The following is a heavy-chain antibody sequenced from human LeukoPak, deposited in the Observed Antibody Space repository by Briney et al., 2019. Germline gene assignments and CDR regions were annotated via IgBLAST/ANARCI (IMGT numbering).Heavy chain of an antibody. Sequence: GGSLRLSCAASGFTFSSYAMHWVRQAPGKGLEWVAVISYDGSNKYYADSVKGRFTMSRDNSKNTLYLQMNSLRAEDTAVYYCARVYYYDSSVYTPKNAFDIWGQGTMVTVSS. CDR2: ISYDGSNK. J-gene: IGHJ3*02. D-gene: IGHD3-22*01. CDR1: GFTFSSYA. V-gene: IGHV3-30-3*01. CDR3: ARVYYYDSSVYTPKNAFDI.